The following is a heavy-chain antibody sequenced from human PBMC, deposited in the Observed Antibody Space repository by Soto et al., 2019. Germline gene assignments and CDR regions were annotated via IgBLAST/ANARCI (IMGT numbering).Heavy chain of an antibody. CDR3: ARVRYCSGGSCYPRFDP. Sequence: QVQLQESGPGLVKPSQTLSLTCTVSGGSISSGGYYWSWIRQHPGKGLEWIGYIYYSGSTYYNPSLKSRVTISLDTYKNQFSLKLSSVTAADTAVYYCARVRYCSGGSCYPRFDPWGQGTLVTVSS. V-gene: IGHV4-31*03. CDR2: IYYSGST. J-gene: IGHJ5*02. CDR1: GGSISSGGYY. D-gene: IGHD2-15*01.